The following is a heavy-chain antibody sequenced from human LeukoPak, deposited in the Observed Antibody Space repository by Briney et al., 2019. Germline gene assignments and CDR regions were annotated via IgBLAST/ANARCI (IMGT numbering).Heavy chain of an antibody. D-gene: IGHD6-6*01. CDR1: GGTFSSYT. Sequence: SVKVSCKASGGTFSSYTISWVRQAPGQGLEWMGRIIPILGIANYAQRFQGRVTITADKSTSTAYMELSSLRSEDTAVYYCARASIAARHWFDPWGQGTLVTVSS. V-gene: IGHV1-69*02. J-gene: IGHJ5*02. CDR3: ARASIAARHWFDP. CDR2: IIPILGIA.